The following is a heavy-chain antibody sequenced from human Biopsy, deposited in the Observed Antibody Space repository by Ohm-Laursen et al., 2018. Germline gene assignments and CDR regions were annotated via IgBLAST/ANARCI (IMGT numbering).Heavy chain of an antibody. V-gene: IGHV2-26*01. D-gene: IGHD3-3*01. CDR3: ARMMGRFMESEGFDP. Sequence: TQTLTLTGTVSGFSLSDVRMGVSWIRQTPEKALEWLAHISSSDAKSFSPSLQSRLSISKDASRSHVVLTMTNMDPIDTATYFCARMMGRFMESEGFDPWGQGARVTVS. J-gene: IGHJ5*02. CDR1: GFSLSDVRMG. CDR2: ISSSDAK.